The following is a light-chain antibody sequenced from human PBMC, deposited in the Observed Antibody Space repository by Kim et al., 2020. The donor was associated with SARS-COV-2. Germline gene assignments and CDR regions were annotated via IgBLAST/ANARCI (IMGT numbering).Light chain of an antibody. J-gene: IGKJ2*01. CDR3: LQYKKWPYT. V-gene: IGKV3-15*01. CDR1: RDVSGN. Sequence: VSPRDCPTLSCRSSRDVSGNLAWYQHQPGQAPRLFIYGASTRATGIPARLRGSGSGTEFTLTITSLQSEDFAVYYCLQYKKWPYTFGQGTKLEI. CDR2: GAS.